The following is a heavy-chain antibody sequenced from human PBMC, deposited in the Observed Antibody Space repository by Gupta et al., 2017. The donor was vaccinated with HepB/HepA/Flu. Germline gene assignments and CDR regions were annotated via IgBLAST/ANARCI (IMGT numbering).Heavy chain of an antibody. V-gene: IGHV3-33*01. CDR1: GFTFSSYG. J-gene: IGHJ6*03. CDR3: ARDKLRFLEWREVYYYMDV. CDR2: IWYDGSNK. Sequence: QVQLVESGGGVVQPGRSLRLSCAAYGFTFSSYGMHWVRQAPGKGLEWVAVIWYDGSNKYYADSVKGRFTISRDNSKNTLYLQMNSLRAEDTAVYYCARDKLRFLEWREVYYYMDVWGKGTTVIVSS. D-gene: IGHD3-3*01.